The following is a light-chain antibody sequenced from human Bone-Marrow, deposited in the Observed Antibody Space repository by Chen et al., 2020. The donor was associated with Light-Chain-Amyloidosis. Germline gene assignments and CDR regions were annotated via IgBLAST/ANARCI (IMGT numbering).Light chain of an antibody. Sequence: SYVLTQPSSVSVAPGQTATIACGGNNFGCTVVHWYQQTPGPAPLLVVYDDSDRPSGSPERLSGSNSGNTATLTIVRVEAGEEADYYCQVWDRSSDRPVFGGGPKLSVL. J-gene: IGLJ3*02. CDR3: QVWDRSSDRPV. CDR1: NFGCTV. CDR2: DDS. V-gene: IGLV3-21*02.